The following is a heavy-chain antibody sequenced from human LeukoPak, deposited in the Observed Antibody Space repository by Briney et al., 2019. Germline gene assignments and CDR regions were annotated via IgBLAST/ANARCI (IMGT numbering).Heavy chain of an antibody. CDR1: GGSFSGYY. CDR2: INHSGST. Sequence: SETLSLTCAVYGGSFSGYYWSWIRQPPGKGLEWIGEINHSGSTNYNPSLKSRVTISVDTSKNQFSLKLSSVTAADTAVYYCARVGGSGSYYTDEEFDYWGQGTLVTVSS. D-gene: IGHD3-10*01. J-gene: IGHJ4*02. V-gene: IGHV4-34*01. CDR3: ARVGGSGSYYTDEEFDY.